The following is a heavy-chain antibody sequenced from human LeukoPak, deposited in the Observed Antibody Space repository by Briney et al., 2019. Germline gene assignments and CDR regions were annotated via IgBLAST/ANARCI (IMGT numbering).Heavy chain of an antibody. V-gene: IGHV3-7*02. D-gene: IGHD1-26*01. CDR2: VKQDGSEK. J-gene: IGHJ4*02. CDR3: ARGGVVGAINCFDY. Sequence: GGSLRLSCVTSGFTFSTYWMTWVRQAPGKGLEWVANVKQDGSEKYYVDSVKGRFTSSRDNAKNSLYLQMNSLRVEDTAVYYCARGGVVGAINCFDYWGQGTLVTVSS. CDR1: GFTFSTYW.